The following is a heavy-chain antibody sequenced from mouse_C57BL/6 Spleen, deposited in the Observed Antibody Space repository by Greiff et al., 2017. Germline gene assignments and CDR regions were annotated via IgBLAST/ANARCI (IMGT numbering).Heavy chain of an antibody. Sequence: EVHLVESGGDLVKPGGSLKLSCAASGFTFSSYGMSWVRQTPDKRLEWVATISSGGSYTYYPDSVKGRFTISRDNAKNTLYLQMSSLKSEDTAMYYCARGGNRGFDYWGQGTTLTVSS. CDR3: ARGGNRGFDY. D-gene: IGHD2-1*01. V-gene: IGHV5-6*01. J-gene: IGHJ2*01. CDR2: ISSGGSYT. CDR1: GFTFSSYG.